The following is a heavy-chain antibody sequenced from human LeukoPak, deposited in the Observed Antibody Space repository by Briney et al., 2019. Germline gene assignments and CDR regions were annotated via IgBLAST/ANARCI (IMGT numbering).Heavy chain of an antibody. CDR1: GFTFSSYS. CDR2: ISSSSSYI. Sequence: GGSLSLSCAASGFTFSSYSMNWVRQAPGKGLEWVSSISSSSSYIYYADSVKGRFTISRDNAKNSLYLQMNSLRAEDTAVYYCARDPIAVAIDYWGQGTLVTVSS. J-gene: IGHJ4*02. CDR3: ARDPIAVAIDY. V-gene: IGHV3-21*01. D-gene: IGHD6-19*01.